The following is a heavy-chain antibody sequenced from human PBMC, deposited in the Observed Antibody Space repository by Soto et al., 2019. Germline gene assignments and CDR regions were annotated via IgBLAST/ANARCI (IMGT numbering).Heavy chain of an antibody. Sequence: QVQLVESGGGVVQPGRSLRLSCAASGFTFSNYGMHWVRQAPGKGLEWVAVISYDGSNKYYVDSVKGRFTISRDNSKNTLYLQMSSRRAEDTAMYYCAKVLLRSCISTSCFYYYDYGMDVWGQGTTVTVSS. CDR2: ISYDGSNK. V-gene: IGHV3-30*18. D-gene: IGHD2-2*01. J-gene: IGHJ6*02. CDR1: GFTFSNYG. CDR3: AKVLLRSCISTSCFYYYDYGMDV.